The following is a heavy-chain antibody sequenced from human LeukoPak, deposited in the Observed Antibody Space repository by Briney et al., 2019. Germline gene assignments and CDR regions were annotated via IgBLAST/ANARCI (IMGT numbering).Heavy chain of an antibody. D-gene: IGHD3-3*01. CDR1: GFTFDDYA. V-gene: IGHV3-9*01. CDR3: AKDGDYDFWSGRDGFDY. CDR2: ISWNSGSI. Sequence: PGGSLRLSGAASGFTFDDYAMHWVRQAPGKGLEWVSGISWNSGSIGYADSVKGRFTISRDNAKNSLYLQMNSLRAEDAALYFCAKDGDYDFWSGRDGFDYWGQGTLVTVSS. J-gene: IGHJ4*02.